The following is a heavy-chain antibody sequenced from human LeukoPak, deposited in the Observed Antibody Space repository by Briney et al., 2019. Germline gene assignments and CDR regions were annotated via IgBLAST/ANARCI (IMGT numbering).Heavy chain of an antibody. CDR3: ARDPRVGAFDY. D-gene: IGHD1-26*01. CDR2: ISSRSSTI. J-gene: IGHJ4*02. V-gene: IGHV3-48*04. CDR1: EFTFITFT. Sequence: PGGPLNLSVEASEFTFITFTMNGVRQAPGKGREWVSYISSRSSTIYYADSVRGRFTISRDNAKNSLYLQMNSLRAEDTAVYYCARDPRVGAFDYWGQGTQVTVSS.